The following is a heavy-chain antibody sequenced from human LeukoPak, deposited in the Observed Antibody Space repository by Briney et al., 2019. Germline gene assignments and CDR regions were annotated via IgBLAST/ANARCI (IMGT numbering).Heavy chain of an antibody. V-gene: IGHV3-30*04. CDR3: ARDFSRVVTLIDY. D-gene: IGHD3-3*01. CDR1: GFTFSSYA. CDR2: ISYDGSNK. J-gene: IGHJ4*02. Sequence: PGRSLRLSCAASGFTFSSYAMHWVRQAPGKGLERVAVISYDGSNKYYADSVKGRFTISRDNSKNTLYLQMNSLRAEDTAVYYCARDFSRVVTLIDYWGQGALVTVSS.